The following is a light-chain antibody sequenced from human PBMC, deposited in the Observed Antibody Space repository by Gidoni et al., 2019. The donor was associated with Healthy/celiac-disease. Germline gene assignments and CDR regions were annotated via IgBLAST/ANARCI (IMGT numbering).Light chain of an antibody. Sequence: DVVMTQSPLSLPVTLGQPASISCRSSQSLVHSDGNTYLNWFQQRPGQSPRRLISKVSNRDSGVPDRFSGSGSGTDFTLKISRVEAEDVGVYYCMQGKHWPQAFXXXTKVEIK. J-gene: IGKJ1*01. V-gene: IGKV2-30*02. CDR2: KVS. CDR1: QSLVHSDGNTY. CDR3: MQGKHWPQA.